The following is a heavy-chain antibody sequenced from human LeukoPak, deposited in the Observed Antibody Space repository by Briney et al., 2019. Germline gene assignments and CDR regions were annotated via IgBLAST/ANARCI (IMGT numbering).Heavy chain of an antibody. CDR3: ARSTRSSALRT. V-gene: IGHV4-59*11. CDR1: GASMSSHY. J-gene: IGHJ4*02. CDR2: IFYTGST. D-gene: IGHD2-15*01. Sequence: SETLSLTCTVSGASMSSHYWSWIRQPPGKGLEWIGYIFYTGSTNYKPSLKSRITISVDRSKSQFSLKLRSVTAADTAVYFCARSTRSSALRTWGQGTLVTVSS.